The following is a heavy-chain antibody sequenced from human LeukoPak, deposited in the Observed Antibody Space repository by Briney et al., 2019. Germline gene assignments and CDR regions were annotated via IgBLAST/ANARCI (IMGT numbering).Heavy chain of an antibody. J-gene: IGHJ6*03. CDR1: GFTFSSYS. Sequence: GGSLRLSCAASGFTFSSYSVNWVRHAPGKGLEWVSYISSSSSTIYYADSVKGRFTISRDNAKNSLYLQMNSLRAEDTAVYYCARGYSSGWYEEYYMDVWGKGTTVTVSS. CDR2: ISSSSSTI. D-gene: IGHD6-19*01. CDR3: ARGYSSGWYEEYYMDV. V-gene: IGHV3-48*01.